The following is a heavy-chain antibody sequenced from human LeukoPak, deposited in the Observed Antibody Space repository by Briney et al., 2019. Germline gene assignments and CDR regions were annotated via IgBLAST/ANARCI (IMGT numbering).Heavy chain of an antibody. CDR2: ISISGSTI. Sequence: GGSLRLSCAASGFTFSSYEMNCVRQAPGKGLEWVSYISISGSTIYYADSVKGRFTISRDNAKNSLYLQMNSLRAEDTAVYYCARVRSPRYFDYWGQGTLVTVSS. J-gene: IGHJ4*02. CDR1: GFTFSSYE. V-gene: IGHV3-48*03. CDR3: ARVRSPRYFDY.